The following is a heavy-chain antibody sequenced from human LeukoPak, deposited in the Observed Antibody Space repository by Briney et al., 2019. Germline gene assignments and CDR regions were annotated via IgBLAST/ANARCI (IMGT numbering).Heavy chain of an antibody. J-gene: IGHJ4*02. D-gene: IGHD3-22*01. V-gene: IGHV1-69*06. CDR2: IIPIFGTA. CDR3: AFRGSGYYFDY. Sequence: SVKVSCKASGGTFSSYAISWVRQAPGQGLEWMGGIIPIFGTANYAQKFQGRVTITADKSTSTAYMELSSLRSEDTAVYYCAFRGSGYYFDYWGQGTLVTVSS. CDR1: GGTFSSYA.